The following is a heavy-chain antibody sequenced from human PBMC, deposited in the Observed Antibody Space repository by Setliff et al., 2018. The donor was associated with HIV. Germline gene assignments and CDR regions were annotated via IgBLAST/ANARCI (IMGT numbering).Heavy chain of an antibody. CDR1: NTSVSGYY. Sequence: SETLSLTCAVYNTSVSGYYWTWIRQSPGRGLEWIGEINQSGGTDYNPSLRSRVYMSLDTSKNQFSLQLLSVTAADSAVYYCARGLGITMVRGIRTFDPWGQGTQVTVSS. CDR3: ARGLGITMVRGIRTFDP. D-gene: IGHD3-10*01. V-gene: IGHV4-34*01. CDR2: INQSGGT. J-gene: IGHJ5*02.